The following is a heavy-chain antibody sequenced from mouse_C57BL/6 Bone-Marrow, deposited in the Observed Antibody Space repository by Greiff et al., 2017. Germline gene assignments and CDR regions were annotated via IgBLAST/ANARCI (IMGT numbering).Heavy chain of an antibody. CDR1: GYTFTSYG. V-gene: IGHV1-81*01. D-gene: IGHD2-5*01. CDR3: ARPYSKRAMDY. Sequence: QVQLKQSGAELARPGASVKLSCKASGYTFTSYGISWVKQRTGQGLEWIGEIYPRSGNTYYNEKFKGKATLTADKSSSTAYMELRSLTSEDSAVYFCARPYSKRAMDYWGQGTSVTVSS. J-gene: IGHJ4*01. CDR2: IYPRSGNT.